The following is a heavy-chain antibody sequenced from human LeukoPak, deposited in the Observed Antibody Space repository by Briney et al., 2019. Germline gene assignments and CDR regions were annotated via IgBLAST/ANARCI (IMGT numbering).Heavy chain of an antibody. D-gene: IGHD1-26*01. CDR1: GGSISNYL. J-gene: IGHJ4*02. V-gene: IGHV4-59*01. CDR2: IYYSGST. CDR3: ARGQYSGSCFDN. Sequence: PSETLSLTFPVSGGSISNYLWIWIRQPPGKGLEWIGYIYYSGSTNYNPSLKSRVTILVDTSKNQFSLKVSSVTAADTAVYYCARGQYSGSCFDNWGQGSLVTVSS.